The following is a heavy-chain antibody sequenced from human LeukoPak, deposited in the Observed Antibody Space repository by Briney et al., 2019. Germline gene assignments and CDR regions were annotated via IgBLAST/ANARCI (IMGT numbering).Heavy chain of an antibody. CDR3: ARGRYGVV. CDR1: VGSFSGYY. Sequence: LEALSVTCVVYVGSFSGYYWSGMRPPPARGLEWIREISHSGSTNYSPSLKCRFTISVDTSKSHFSLKLSSVTATDTAVYYCARGRYGVVWGKGTTVTVS. D-gene: IGHD3-3*01. V-gene: IGHV4-34*01. J-gene: IGHJ6*03. CDR2: ISHSGST.